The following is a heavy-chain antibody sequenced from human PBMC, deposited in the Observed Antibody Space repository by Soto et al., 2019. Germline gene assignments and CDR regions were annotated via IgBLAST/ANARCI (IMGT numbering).Heavy chain of an antibody. Sequence: QVQLVQSGAEVKKPGSSVKVSCKSSGGTFSSYAISWVRQAPGQGLEWMGGIIPIFGTANYAQKFQGSVTITADESTSTAYMELSSLRSEDTAVYYCAIGGGSSEARRRNWFDPWGQGTLVTVAA. CDR2: IIPIFGTA. J-gene: IGHJ5*02. CDR1: GGTFSSYA. D-gene: IGHD6-6*01. CDR3: AIGGGSSEARRRNWFDP. V-gene: IGHV1-69*01.